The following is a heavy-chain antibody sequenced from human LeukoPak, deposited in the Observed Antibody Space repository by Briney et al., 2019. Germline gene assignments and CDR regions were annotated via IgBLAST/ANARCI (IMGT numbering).Heavy chain of an antibody. Sequence: GSLRLSCAASGFTFSSYEMNWVRQAPGKGLEWVANIKQDGSQRYYVDSVRGRFTISRDNAKNSLFLQMNGLRAEDTAVYYCARRGGSSSRRSPIDYWGQGTLVTVSS. V-gene: IGHV3-7*01. CDR2: IKQDGSQR. J-gene: IGHJ4*02. CDR1: GFTFSSYE. CDR3: ARRGGSSSRRSPIDY. D-gene: IGHD6-6*01.